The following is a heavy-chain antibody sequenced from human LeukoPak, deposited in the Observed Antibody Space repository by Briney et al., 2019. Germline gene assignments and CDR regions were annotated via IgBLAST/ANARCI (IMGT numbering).Heavy chain of an antibody. J-gene: IGHJ3*01. V-gene: IGHV4-59*01. CDR1: GGSISSYY. D-gene: IGHD3-22*01. CDR3: ASHSNHYDSSGYTSV. Sequence: PSETLSLTCTVSGGSISSYYWSWIRQPPGKGLEWIGYIYYSGSTNYNPSLKSRVTISVDTSKNQFSLKLSSVTAADTAVYYCASHSNHYDSSGYTSVWGQGTMVTVSS. CDR2: IYYSGST.